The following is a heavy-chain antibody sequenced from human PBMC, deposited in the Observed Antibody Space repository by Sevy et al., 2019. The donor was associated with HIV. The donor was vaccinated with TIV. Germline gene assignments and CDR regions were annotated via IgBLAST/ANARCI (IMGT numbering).Heavy chain of an antibody. CDR1: GFTFSSYS. CDR3: ARGRALDY. D-gene: IGHD3-10*01. V-gene: IGHV3-48*02. J-gene: IGHJ4*02. Sequence: GGSLRLSCAASGFTFSSYSMNWVRQAPGKGLEWVSYISSSSTIYYADSVKGRFTISRDNAKNSLYLQMNSLRDEDTAVYYCARGRALDYWGQGTLVTVSS. CDR2: ISSSSTI.